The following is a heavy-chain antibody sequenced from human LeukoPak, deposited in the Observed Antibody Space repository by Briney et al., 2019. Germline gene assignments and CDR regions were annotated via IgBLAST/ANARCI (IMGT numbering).Heavy chain of an antibody. CDR3: AKRGVVIRVILVGFHKEAYYFDS. J-gene: IGHJ4*02. V-gene: IGHV3-23*01. CDR1: GITLSNYG. D-gene: IGHD3-22*01. CDR2: ISDSGGST. Sequence: GGSLRLSCAVSGITLSNYGMSWVRQAPGKGLEWVAGISDSGGSTNYADSVKGRFTISRDNPKNTLYLQMNSLRAEDTAVYFCAKRGVVIRVILVGFHKEAYYFDSWGQGALVNVSS.